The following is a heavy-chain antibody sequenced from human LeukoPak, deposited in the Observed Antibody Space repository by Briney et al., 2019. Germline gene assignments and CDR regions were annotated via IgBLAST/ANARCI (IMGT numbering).Heavy chain of an antibody. CDR3: ARDRRDYYDSSGYQYYFDY. V-gene: IGHV4-59*01. CDR2: IYYSGST. D-gene: IGHD3-22*01. J-gene: IGHJ4*02. Sequence: SETLSLTCIVSGGSISNYYWSWIRQPPGKGLEWIGYIYYSGSTNYNPSLKSRVTISVDTSKNQFSLKLSSVTAADTAVYYCARDRRDYYDSSGYQYYFDYWGQGTLVTASS. CDR1: GGSISNYY.